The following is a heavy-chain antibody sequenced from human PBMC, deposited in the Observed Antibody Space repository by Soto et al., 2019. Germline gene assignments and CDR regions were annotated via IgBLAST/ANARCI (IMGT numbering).Heavy chain of an antibody. CDR1: GFTFSSYS. CDR3: ARGRIPAAMQAGY. J-gene: IGHJ4*02. Sequence: EVQLVESGGGLVQPGGSLRLSCVASGFTFSSYSMNWVRQAPGKGLQWVSYISSSSSTIYYADSVKARFTVSRDNAKDSLYLHINSLRADDTAVYFCARGRIPAAMQAGYWGQGTLVTVSS. CDR2: ISSSSSTI. D-gene: IGHD2-2*01. V-gene: IGHV3-48*01.